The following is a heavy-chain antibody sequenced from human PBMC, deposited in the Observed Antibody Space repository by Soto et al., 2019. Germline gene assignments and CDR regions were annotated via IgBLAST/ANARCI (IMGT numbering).Heavy chain of an antibody. D-gene: IGHD2-2*01. Sequence: QVQLVESGGGVVQPGRSLRLSCAASGFTFSSYGMHWVRQAPGKGLEWVAVISYDGSNKYYADSVKGRFTISRDNSKNPLYLQMNSLRAEDTAVYYCAKTYQLYYYYMDVWGKGTTVTVSS. CDR3: AKTYQLYYYYMDV. J-gene: IGHJ6*03. V-gene: IGHV3-30*18. CDR1: GFTFSSYG. CDR2: ISYDGSNK.